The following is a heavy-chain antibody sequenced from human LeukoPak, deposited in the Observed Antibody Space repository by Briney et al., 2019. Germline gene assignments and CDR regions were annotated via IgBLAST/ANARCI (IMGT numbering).Heavy chain of an antibody. CDR3: AREVAGTSGAFDI. Sequence: GGSLRLSCAASGFTFSSYSMNWVRQAPGKGLEWVSYISSSSSTIYYADSVKGRLTISRDNAKNSLYLQMNSLRAEDTAVYYCAREVAGTSGAFDIWGQGTMVTVSS. CDR1: GFTFSSYS. CDR2: ISSSSSTI. D-gene: IGHD6-19*01. J-gene: IGHJ3*02. V-gene: IGHV3-48*01.